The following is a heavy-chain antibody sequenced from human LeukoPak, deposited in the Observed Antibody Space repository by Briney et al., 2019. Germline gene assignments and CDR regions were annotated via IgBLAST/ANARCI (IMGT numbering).Heavy chain of an antibody. D-gene: IGHD2-15*01. CDR1: GGSISSGGYY. CDR2: IYHSGST. CDR3: ARDPGSAVRAPPYFDY. J-gene: IGHJ4*02. Sequence: SQTLSLTCTVSGGSISSGGYYWSWIRQPPGKGLEWIGYIYHSGSTYYNPSLKSRVTISVDRSKNQFSLKLSSVTAADTAVYYCARDPGSAVRAPPYFDYWGQGTVVTVSS. V-gene: IGHV4-30-2*01.